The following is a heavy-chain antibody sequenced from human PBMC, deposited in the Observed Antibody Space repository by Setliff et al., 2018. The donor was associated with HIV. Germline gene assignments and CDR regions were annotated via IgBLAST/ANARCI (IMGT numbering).Heavy chain of an antibody. V-gene: IGHV3-23*01. CDR2: ISGSGGNT. CDR1: GFTFRSYA. D-gene: IGHD2-2*01. Sequence: PVGSLRLSCGASGFTFRSYAMNWVRQAPGKGLEWVSTISGSGGNTHYADSVKGRFTIFRDNSKNTLYLQMNSLRAEDTAVYYCAKMDVVVIPAAIRYWGQGTLVTVS. CDR3: AKMDVVVIPAAIRY. J-gene: IGHJ4*02.